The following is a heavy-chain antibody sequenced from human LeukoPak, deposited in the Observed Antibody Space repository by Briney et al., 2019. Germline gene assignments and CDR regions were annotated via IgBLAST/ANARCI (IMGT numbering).Heavy chain of an antibody. CDR1: GFTFSNYA. Sequence: AGGSLRLSCAASGFTFSNYAMRWVRQAPGKGLEWVSGISGSGDSTYYADSVKGRFTISRDNSKNTLYLQMNSLRAEDTAVYYCARVTYGSGTYGAFDYWGQGTLVTVSS. CDR2: ISGSGDST. J-gene: IGHJ4*02. D-gene: IGHD3-10*01. V-gene: IGHV3-23*01. CDR3: ARVTYGSGTYGAFDY.